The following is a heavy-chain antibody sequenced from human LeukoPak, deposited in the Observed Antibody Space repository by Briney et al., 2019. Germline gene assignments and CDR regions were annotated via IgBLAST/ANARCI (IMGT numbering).Heavy chain of an antibody. CDR3: ARHPIIAAAGWFDP. V-gene: IGHV4-39*01. D-gene: IGHD6-13*01. J-gene: IGHJ5*02. Sequence: SETLSLTCTVSGGSISSSSYYWGWIRQPPGKGLEWIGSIYYSGSTYYNPSLKSRITISVDTSKNQFSLKLSSVTAADTAVYYCARHPIIAAAGWFDPWGQGTLVTVSS. CDR1: GGSISSSSYY. CDR2: IYYSGST.